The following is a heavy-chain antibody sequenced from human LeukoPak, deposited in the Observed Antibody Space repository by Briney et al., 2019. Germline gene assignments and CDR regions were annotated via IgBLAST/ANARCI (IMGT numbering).Heavy chain of an antibody. CDR1: GGSISSYY. Sequence: SETLSLTCTVSGGSISSYYWSWIRQPPGKGLEWIGYIYYSGSTNYNPSLKSRVTISVDTSKNQFSLKLSSVTAADTAVYYCARSLRYSSGPPNAFDIWGQGTMVTVSS. CDR2: IYYSGST. J-gene: IGHJ3*02. CDR3: ARSLRYSSGPPNAFDI. D-gene: IGHD6-19*01. V-gene: IGHV4-59*01.